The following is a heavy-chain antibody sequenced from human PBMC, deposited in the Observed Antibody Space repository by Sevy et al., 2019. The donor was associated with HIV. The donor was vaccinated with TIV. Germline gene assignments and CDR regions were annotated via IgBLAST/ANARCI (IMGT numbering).Heavy chain of an antibody. CDR1: GFTFSSYN. CDR2: ITSTSDYI. Sequence: GGSLRLSCAASGFTFSSYNMNWVRQAPGKGLEWVSSITSTSDYIYYADSLKGHCTISRDNDKTLLYLQTNSLRAEDTAVDYCARGPPPFYGMDVWGQGTTVTVSS. CDR3: ARGPPPFYGMDV. J-gene: IGHJ6*02. V-gene: IGHV3-21*06.